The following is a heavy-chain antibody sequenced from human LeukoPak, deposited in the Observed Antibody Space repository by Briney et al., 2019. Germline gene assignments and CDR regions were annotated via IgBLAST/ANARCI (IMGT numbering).Heavy chain of an antibody. CDR1: GFTYSRYP. D-gene: IGHD6-19*01. J-gene: IGHJ4*02. Sequence: HPGGSLRLSCASSGFTYSRYPMSAPRQAPGKGLEWVSPFRGSGDRIYYADSVKGRFPIPRDNSKNTLNLQMNRLRTEDTAEYSRAKSEGSGIAVAGYYFDYWGQGTLVTVSS. V-gene: IGHV3-23*01. CDR2: FRGSGDRI. CDR3: AKSEGSGIAVAGYYFDY.